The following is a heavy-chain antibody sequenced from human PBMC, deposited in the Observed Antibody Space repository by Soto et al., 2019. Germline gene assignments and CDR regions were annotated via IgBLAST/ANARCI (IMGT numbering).Heavy chain of an antibody. CDR1: GLTFDNYG. CDR3: ANPPLPEANYNGMDV. CDR2: ISGSGGTT. J-gene: IGHJ6*02. V-gene: IGHV3-23*01. Sequence: EVQLLESGGGLVQPGGSLRLSCAASGLTFDNYGMSWVRQAPGKGLEWVSAISGSGGTTFYADSVKGRFTISRDNSKNTLYLHMNGLRAEDTALYYCANPPLPEANYNGMDVWGQGTTVTVSS.